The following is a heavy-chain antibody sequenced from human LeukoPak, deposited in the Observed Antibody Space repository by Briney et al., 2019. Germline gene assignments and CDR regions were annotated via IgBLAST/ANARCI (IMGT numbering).Heavy chain of an antibody. D-gene: IGHD3-10*01. Sequence: GGSLRLSCAASGFKVDDFAMHWVRRTPGKVLEWVAAISWDDDSTYYVDSVKGRFTISRDNSKNSLYLQMNSLRSDDTALYYCARGLGGLDWGQGTLVTVSS. J-gene: IGHJ4*02. CDR3: ARGLGGLD. CDR1: GFKVDDFA. V-gene: IGHV3-43D*04. CDR2: ISWDDDST.